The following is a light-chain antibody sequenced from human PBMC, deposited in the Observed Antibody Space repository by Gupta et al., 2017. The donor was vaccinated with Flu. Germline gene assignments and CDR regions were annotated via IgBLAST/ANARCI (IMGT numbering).Light chain of an antibody. J-gene: IGKJ5*01. V-gene: IGKV1-33*01. Sequence: DIQMTQSPSSLSASVGDRVTITCQASQDIMTSLSWYHQKPGKAPKLLICDASNLETGVSARFGGSGTGTDLSFTISSLQAEDIGTYYCQQYADLPITFGQGTRLDIK. CDR2: DAS. CDR1: QDIMTS. CDR3: QQYADLPIT.